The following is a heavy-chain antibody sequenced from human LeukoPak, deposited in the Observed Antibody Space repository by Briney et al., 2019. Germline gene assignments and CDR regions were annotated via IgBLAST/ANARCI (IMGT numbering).Heavy chain of an antibody. CDR3: ARSLLGQQQLVPLYNWFDP. Sequence: ASVKVSCKASGYTFTSYYMYWVRQAPGQGLEWMGIINPSGGSTSYAQKFQGRVTMTRDTSTSTVYMELSSLRSEDTAVYYCARSLLGQQQLVPLYNWFDPWGQGTLVTVSS. CDR1: GYTFTSYY. D-gene: IGHD6-13*01. J-gene: IGHJ5*02. CDR2: INPSGGST. V-gene: IGHV1-46*01.